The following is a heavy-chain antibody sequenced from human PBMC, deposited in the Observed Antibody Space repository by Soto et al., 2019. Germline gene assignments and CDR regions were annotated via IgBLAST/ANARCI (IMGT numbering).Heavy chain of an antibody. D-gene: IGHD1-26*01. CDR3: AKNALGGFDW. Sequence: EPLQESGPGLVKPSGTLSLTCVVSRGSMSTGDWFSWVRQPPGKGLEWIGEIYHGGTTHYKPSLRSRVTISLEKPKNQFSLELSFVTAADTAVYYCAKNALGGFDWWGQGTLVTVSS. CDR1: RGSMSTGDW. V-gene: IGHV4-4*02. J-gene: IGHJ4*02. CDR2: IYHGGTT.